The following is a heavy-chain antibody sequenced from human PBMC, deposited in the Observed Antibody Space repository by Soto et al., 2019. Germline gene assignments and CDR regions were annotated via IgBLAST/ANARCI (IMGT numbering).Heavy chain of an antibody. CDR2: INHSGST. CDR3: ARGAVRGGWFDP. V-gene: IGHV4-34*01. CDR1: GGSFSGYY. Sequence: QVQLQQWGAGLLKPSETLSLTCAVYGGSFSGYYWSWIRQPPGKGLEWIGEINHSGSTNYNPSLKSRVTISVDTSKNQFSLKLSSVTAADTAVYYCARGAVRGGWFDPWGQGTLVTVSS. J-gene: IGHJ5*02.